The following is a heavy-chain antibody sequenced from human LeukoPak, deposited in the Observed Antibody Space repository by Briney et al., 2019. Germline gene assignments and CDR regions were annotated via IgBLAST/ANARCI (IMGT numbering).Heavy chain of an antibody. V-gene: IGHV4-59*08. CDR2: VSYSGRT. Sequence: SETLSLTCTVSGASISNYYWSWIRQPPGKGLECIGYVSYSGRTNHNPSLKSRVTISADTSKNQFSLKLTSVTAADTTVYYCARGARAGYNLEPFDYWGQGTLVTVSS. D-gene: IGHD5-24*01. J-gene: IGHJ4*02. CDR3: ARGARAGYNLEPFDY. CDR1: GASISNYY.